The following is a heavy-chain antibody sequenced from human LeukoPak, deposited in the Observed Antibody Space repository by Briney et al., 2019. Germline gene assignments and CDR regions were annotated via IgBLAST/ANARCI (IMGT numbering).Heavy chain of an antibody. Sequence: SVKVSCKASGGTFSSYAISWVRQTPGQGLEWMGGIIPIFGTANYAQKFQGRVTITADKSTSTAYMELSSLRSEDTAVYYCARDGAYHDSSGSYYGVGDDYWGQGTLVTVSS. J-gene: IGHJ4*02. CDR2: IIPIFGTA. CDR1: GGTFSSYA. CDR3: ARDGAYHDSSGSYYGVGDDY. V-gene: IGHV1-69*06. D-gene: IGHD3-22*01.